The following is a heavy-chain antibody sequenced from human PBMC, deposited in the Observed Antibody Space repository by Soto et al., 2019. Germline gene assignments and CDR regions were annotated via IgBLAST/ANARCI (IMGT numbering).Heavy chain of an antibody. D-gene: IGHD5-12*01. J-gene: IGHJ4*02. Sequence: QVQLVQSGAEVKKPGSSVKVSCKASGGTFSSYTISWVRQAPGQGLEWMGRIIPILGIANYAQKFQGRVTXXAXKYXSTAYMELSSLRSEDTAVYYCARGTNSGYETHLDYWGQGTLVTVSS. CDR2: IIPILGIA. CDR3: ARGTNSGYETHLDY. CDR1: GGTFSSYT. V-gene: IGHV1-69*02.